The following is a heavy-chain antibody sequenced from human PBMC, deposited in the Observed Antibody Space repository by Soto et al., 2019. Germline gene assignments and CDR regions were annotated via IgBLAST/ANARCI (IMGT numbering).Heavy chain of an antibody. CDR1: GGSISSYY. D-gene: IGHD5-18*01. V-gene: IGHV4-59*01. CDR2: IYYSGST. Sequence: TSETLSLTCTVSGGSISSYYWSWIRQPPGKGLEWIGYIYYSGSTDYNPSLKSRVIISIDTSKNQISLNLSSVTAADTAVYYCANCRIRLWNGFDYWGQGTLVTVSS. J-gene: IGHJ4*02. CDR3: ANCRIRLWNGFDY.